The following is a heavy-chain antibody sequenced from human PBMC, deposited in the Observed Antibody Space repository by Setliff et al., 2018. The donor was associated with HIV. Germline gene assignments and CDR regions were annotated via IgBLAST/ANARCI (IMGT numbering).Heavy chain of an antibody. CDR3: ARHSPVTTEDYMDV. V-gene: IGHV4-39*01. D-gene: IGHD4-17*01. J-gene: IGHJ6*03. CDR2: IYHSGAT. Sequence: KPSETLSLTCARRVSGTPYYWGWIRQPPGKGLEWVGSIYHSGATYFTPSLKSRVTLSVDTSKNQFFLRLTSVSAADTGLYFCARHSPVTTEDYMDVWGKGTTVTVSS. CDR1: RVSGTPYY.